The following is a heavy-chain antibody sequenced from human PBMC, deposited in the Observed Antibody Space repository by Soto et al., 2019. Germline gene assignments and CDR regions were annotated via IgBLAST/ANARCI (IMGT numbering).Heavy chain of an antibody. V-gene: IGHV3-30*18. D-gene: IGHD3-10*01. CDR3: AKDEYYYGSRSYPGL. Sequence: GGSLRVSCAASVFTFSIYGMDWVGQAPGKGLEWVAVISYDGSNKYYADSVKGRFTISRDNSKNTLYLQMNSLRAEDTAVYYCAKDEYYYGSRSYPGLWGQGTTVTVSS. CDR2: ISYDGSNK. CDR1: VFTFSIYG. J-gene: IGHJ6*02.